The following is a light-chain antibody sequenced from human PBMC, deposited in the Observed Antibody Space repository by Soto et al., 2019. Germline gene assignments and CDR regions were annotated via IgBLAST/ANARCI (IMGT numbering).Light chain of an antibody. J-gene: IGKJ1*01. CDR1: QSVSSSY. Sequence: EIVLTQSPGTLSLSPGERATLSCRASQSVSSSYLAWYQQKPGQAPRLLIYGASSRATGIPDRFSGSGSGRGLAVAISRLEPEDFAVYYCQQYGSSHETFGQGTKVDIK. V-gene: IGKV3-20*01. CDR3: QQYGSSHET. CDR2: GAS.